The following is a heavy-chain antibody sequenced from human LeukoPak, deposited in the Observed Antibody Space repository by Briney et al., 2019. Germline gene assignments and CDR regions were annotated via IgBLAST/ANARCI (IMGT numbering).Heavy chain of an antibody. CDR3: ARDLDWGAYYLDY. CDR1: GFSFSSYT. CDR2: ITSGSSTI. D-gene: IGHD7-27*01. J-gene: IGHJ4*02. Sequence: GGSLRLSCVGSGFSFSSYTMYWVRQAPGKGLEWMAHITSGSSTIYYADSVKGRFIVSRDNAKNSLYLQMNSLRAEDTAVYYWARDLDWGAYYLDYWGQGTLVTVSS. V-gene: IGHV3-48*01.